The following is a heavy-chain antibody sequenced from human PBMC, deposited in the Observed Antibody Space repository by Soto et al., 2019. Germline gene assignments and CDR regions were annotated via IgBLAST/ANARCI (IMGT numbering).Heavy chain of an antibody. J-gene: IGHJ3*02. CDR3: AREGEYQLLLNAFDI. Sequence: PGGSLRLSCAASGFTFSRDWMSWVRQAPGKGLEWVANIKQDGSEKYYVDSVKGRFTISRDNAKNSLYLQMNSLRAEDTAVYYCAREGEYQLLLNAFDIWGQGTMVTVSS. V-gene: IGHV3-7*03. D-gene: IGHD2-2*01. CDR2: IKQDGSEK. CDR1: GFTFSRDW.